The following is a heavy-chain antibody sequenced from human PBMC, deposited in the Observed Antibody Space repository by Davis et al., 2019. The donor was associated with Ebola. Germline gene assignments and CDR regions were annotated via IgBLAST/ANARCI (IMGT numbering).Heavy chain of an antibody. V-gene: IGHV5-51*01. Sequence: GESLKISCKGSGYSFTTYWIGWVRQMPGEGLEWMGIIYPADSDTRYSPSFQGQVTISADKSISTAYLQWSSLKASDTAMYYCARPVATRPYDAFDIWGQGTMVTVSS. D-gene: IGHD5-12*01. CDR2: IYPADSDT. J-gene: IGHJ3*02. CDR1: GYSFTTYW. CDR3: ARPVATRPYDAFDI.